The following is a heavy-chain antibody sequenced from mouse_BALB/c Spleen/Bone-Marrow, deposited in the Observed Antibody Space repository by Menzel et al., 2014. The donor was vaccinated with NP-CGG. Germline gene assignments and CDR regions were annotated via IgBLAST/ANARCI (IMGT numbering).Heavy chain of an antibody. D-gene: IGHD2-3*01. V-gene: IGHV1-69*02. Sequence: QVQLQQSGAELVRPGASVKLSCKASGYTFTSYWINWVKQRPGQDLEWIGNIYPSDSYTNYNQKFKDKATLTVDKSSSTAYMQLSSPTSEDSAVYYCTRDGSPFAYWGQGTLVTVSA. CDR2: IYPSDSYT. J-gene: IGHJ3*01. CDR1: GYTFTSYW. CDR3: TRDGSPFAY.